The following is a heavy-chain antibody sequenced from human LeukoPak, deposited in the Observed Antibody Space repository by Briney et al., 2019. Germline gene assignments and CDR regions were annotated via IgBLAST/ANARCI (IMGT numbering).Heavy chain of an antibody. Sequence: SVKVSCKASGGTFSSYAISWVRQAPGQGLEWMGGIIPIFGTANYAQKFQGRVTITADESTSTAYMELSSLRSEDTAVYYCARDTPYYYDSSGYYLEYFQHWGQGTLVTVPS. D-gene: IGHD3-22*01. CDR3: ARDTPYYYDSSGYYLEYFQH. CDR2: IIPIFGTA. V-gene: IGHV1-69*13. J-gene: IGHJ1*01. CDR1: GGTFSSYA.